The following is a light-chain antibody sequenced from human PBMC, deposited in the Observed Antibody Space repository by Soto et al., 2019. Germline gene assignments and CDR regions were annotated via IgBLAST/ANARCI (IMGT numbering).Light chain of an antibody. J-gene: IGKJ4*01. CDR1: QNVRSN. CDR3: QQYSNWPPLT. CDR2: GVS. V-gene: IGKV3-15*01. Sequence: EIVMTQSPATLSVSPGERATLTCRASQNVRSNLAWYQQKPGQAPGLLIYGVSTRATGIPARFSGSGSGSEFTLTISSLQSEDFAVYYCQQYSNWPPLTFGGGTKVEIK.